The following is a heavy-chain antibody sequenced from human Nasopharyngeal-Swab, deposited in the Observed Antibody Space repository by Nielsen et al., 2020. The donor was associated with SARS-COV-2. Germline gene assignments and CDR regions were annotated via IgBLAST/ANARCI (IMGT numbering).Heavy chain of an antibody. Sequence: GESLKISCAASEFIFSGSAMHWVRQASGKGLEWVGRIGDKDHNYATTYGAAVKGRFTIARDDSKNTAFLQMDSLKTEDTALSYCTTDYYFDYWGQGTLFTVSS. J-gene: IGHJ4*02. CDR1: EFIFSGSA. V-gene: IGHV3-73*01. CDR3: TTDYYFDY. CDR2: IGDKDHNYAT.